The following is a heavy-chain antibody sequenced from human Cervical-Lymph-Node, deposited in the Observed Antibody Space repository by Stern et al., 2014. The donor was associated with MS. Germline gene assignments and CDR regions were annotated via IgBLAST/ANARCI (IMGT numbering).Heavy chain of an antibody. J-gene: IGHJ4*02. CDR2: IYSSGLD. Sequence: QLQLQESGPGLVKPSQTLSLTCTVSGASVTSGGYLWSWVRQHPGKGLEWIGYIYSSGLDYYNPSLKSRLSISLDTSKRQFSLRMNSVTAADTAVYYCARGPVGQMLTGYYDYWGQGTLVTVSS. CDR3: ARGPVGQMLTGYYDY. V-gene: IGHV4-31*03. D-gene: IGHD3-9*01. CDR1: GASVTSGGYL.